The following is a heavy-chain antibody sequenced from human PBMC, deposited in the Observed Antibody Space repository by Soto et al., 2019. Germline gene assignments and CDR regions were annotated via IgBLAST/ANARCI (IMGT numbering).Heavy chain of an antibody. CDR1: DDSFSTYY. J-gene: IGHJ4*02. CDR3: ARSAGSFNLDY. V-gene: IGHV4-4*07. Sequence: SETLSLTCSVSDDSFSTYYWTWIRQPAGKGLEWIGRIYTSGSTNYNPSLKSRVAMSVDMSKNQFSLSLKSVTAADTAVYYCARSAGSFNLDYWGQGALVTVSS. D-gene: IGHD1-26*01. CDR2: IYTSGST.